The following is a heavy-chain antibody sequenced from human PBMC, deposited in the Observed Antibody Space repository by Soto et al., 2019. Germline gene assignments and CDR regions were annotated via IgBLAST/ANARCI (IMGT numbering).Heavy chain of an antibody. D-gene: IGHD2-15*01. Sequence: GGSLRLSCAASGFTFSSYGMHWVRQAPGKGLEWVAVIWYDGSNKYYADSVKGRFTISRDNSKNTLYLQMNSLRAEDTAVYYCARARYCSGGSCYSPAYYWGQGTLVTVSS. J-gene: IGHJ4*02. CDR3: ARARYCSGGSCYSPAYY. V-gene: IGHV3-33*01. CDR2: IWYDGSNK. CDR1: GFTFSSYG.